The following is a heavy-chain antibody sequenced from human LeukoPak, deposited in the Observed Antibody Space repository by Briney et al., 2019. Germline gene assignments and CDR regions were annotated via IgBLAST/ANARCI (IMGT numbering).Heavy chain of an antibody. J-gene: IGHJ3*02. CDR3: ASLPPASDAFDI. V-gene: IGHV6-1*01. CDR1: GDSVSSNSAA. Sequence: SQTLSLTCALSGDSVSSNSAAWNWIRQSPSRGLEWLGRTYYRSKWYNDYAVSVKSRITINPDPSKNQFSLQLNSVTPEDTAVYYCASLPPASDAFDIWGQGTMVTVSS. CDR2: TYYRSKWYN.